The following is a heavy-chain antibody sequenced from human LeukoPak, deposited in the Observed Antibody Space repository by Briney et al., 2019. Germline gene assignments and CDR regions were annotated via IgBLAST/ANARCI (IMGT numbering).Heavy chain of an antibody. CDR1: GDSVSSNSAA. CDR3: ARDPVTRGAGGYFDL. D-gene: IGHD3-3*01. CDR2: TYYRSKWFN. Sequence: SQTLSLTFAISGDSVSSNSAAWNWIRQSPSRGLEWLGRTYYRSKWFNDYAVSVRSRITIIPDTSKNQISLQLNSVTPEDTAVYYCARDPVTRGAGGYFDLWGRGTFVTVSS. J-gene: IGHJ2*01. V-gene: IGHV6-1*01.